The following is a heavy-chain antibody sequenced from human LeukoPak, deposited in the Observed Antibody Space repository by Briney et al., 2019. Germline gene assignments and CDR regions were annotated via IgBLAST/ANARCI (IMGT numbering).Heavy chain of an antibody. CDR1: GYTFTGYY. J-gene: IGHJ4*02. CDR3: ARAARHSVLEADFDY. Sequence: ASVKVSCKASGYTFTGYYMHWVRQAPGQGLERMGWINPNSGGTNYAQKFQGRVTMTRDTSISTAYMELSRLRSDDTAVYYCARAARHSVLEADFDYWGQGTLVTVSS. V-gene: IGHV1-2*02. CDR2: INPNSGGT. D-gene: IGHD2-8*02.